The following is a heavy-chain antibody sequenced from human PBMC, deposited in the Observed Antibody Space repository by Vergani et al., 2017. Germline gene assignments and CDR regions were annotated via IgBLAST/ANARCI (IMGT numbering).Heavy chain of an antibody. CDR2: ISGSGGST. CDR3: ARGRYYEGSGSYWGRNGMDV. D-gene: IGHD3-10*01. CDR1: GFTFNHYA. Sequence: EVQLLESGGDLVQPGGSLRLSCAASGFTFNHYAMNWVRQAPGTGLEWVSGISGSGGSTYYAGSVKGRFTISRDSSKNKLYLQMNSLSAGDTAVYYCARGRYYEGSGSYWGRNGMDVWGQGTTVTVSS. J-gene: IGHJ6*02. V-gene: IGHV3-23*01.